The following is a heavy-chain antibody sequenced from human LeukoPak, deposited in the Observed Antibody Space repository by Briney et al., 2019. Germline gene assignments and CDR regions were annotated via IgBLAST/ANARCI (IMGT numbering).Heavy chain of an antibody. CDR3: ARLDGYNLLDY. CDR1: GGSISSSSYY. Sequence: PSETLPLTCTVSGGSISSSSYYWGWIRQPPGKGLEWIGSIYYSGSTYYNPSLKSRVTISVDTSKNQFSLKLSSVTAADTAVYYCARLDGYNLLDYWGQGTLVTVSS. CDR2: IYYSGST. J-gene: IGHJ4*02. D-gene: IGHD5-24*01. V-gene: IGHV4-39*01.